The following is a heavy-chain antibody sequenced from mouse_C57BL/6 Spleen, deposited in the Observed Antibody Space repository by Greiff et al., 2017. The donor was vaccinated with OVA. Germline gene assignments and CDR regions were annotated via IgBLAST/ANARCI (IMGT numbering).Heavy chain of an antibody. V-gene: IGHV1-18*01. Sequence: VQLQQSGPELVKPGASVKIPCKASGYTFTDYNMDWVKQSHGKSLEWIGDINPNNGGTIYNQKFKGKATLTVDKSSSTAYMERRSLTSEDTAVYYCARALYYDYDGGFAYWGQGTLVTVSA. CDR3: ARALYYDYDGGFAY. CDR1: GYTFTDYN. CDR2: INPNNGGT. D-gene: IGHD2-4*01. J-gene: IGHJ3*01.